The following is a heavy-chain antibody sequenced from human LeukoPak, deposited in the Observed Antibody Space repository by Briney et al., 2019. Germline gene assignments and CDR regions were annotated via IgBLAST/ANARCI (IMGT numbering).Heavy chain of an antibody. Sequence: PGGSLRLSCAASGFTFSTYWMHWVRQAPGKGLVWVSRINSDGSTTTYADSVKGRFTISRDSAKNTLYLQMNSLRAEDTALYYCTRGGVDYWGQGTLVTVSS. J-gene: IGHJ4*02. CDR3: TRGGVDY. V-gene: IGHV3-74*01. CDR1: GFTFSTYW. CDR2: INSDGSTT. D-gene: IGHD3-16*01.